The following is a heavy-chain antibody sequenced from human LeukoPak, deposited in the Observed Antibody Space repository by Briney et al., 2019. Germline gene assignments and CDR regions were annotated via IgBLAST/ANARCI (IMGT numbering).Heavy chain of an antibody. D-gene: IGHD2-8*01. Sequence: GGSLRLSCGASGFTFTSHWMSWVRQAPGKGLEWVARMNLDGSEKYYVDSVKGRFTISRDNAKTSLYLEMNSLRAEDTAVYYCARDATYCTNGVCYTRFDYWGQGTLVTVSS. CDR2: MNLDGSEK. CDR3: ARDATYCTNGVCYTRFDY. CDR1: GFTFTSHW. J-gene: IGHJ4*02. V-gene: IGHV3-7*01.